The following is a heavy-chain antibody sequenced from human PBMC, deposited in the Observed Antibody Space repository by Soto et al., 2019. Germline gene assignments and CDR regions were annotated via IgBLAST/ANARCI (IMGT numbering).Heavy chain of an antibody. CDR2: IKSKTDGGTT. V-gene: IGHV3-15*07. Sequence: PGGSLSLSCAASGFPFSNAWMNWVRQAPGKGLEWVGRIKSKTDGGTTDYAAPVKGRFTISRDDSKNTLYLQMNSLKTEDTAVYYCTTDLPEYSSSPGYYYYYGMDVWGQGTTVTVSS. J-gene: IGHJ6*02. CDR3: TTDLPEYSSSPGYYYYYGMDV. D-gene: IGHD6-6*01. CDR1: GFPFSNAW.